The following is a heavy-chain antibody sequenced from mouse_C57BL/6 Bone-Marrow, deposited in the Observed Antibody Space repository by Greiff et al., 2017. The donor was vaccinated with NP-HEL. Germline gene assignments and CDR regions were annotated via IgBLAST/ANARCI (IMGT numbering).Heavy chain of an antibody. CDR2: IYPGDGDT. CDR1: GYTFSSSW. Sequence: QVQLQQSGPELVKPGASVKISCKASGYTFSSSWMNWVKQRPGKGLEWIGRIYPGDGDTNYNGKFKGKATLTADKSSSTAYMQHSSLTSEDYAVYFCARGPEDFDYGGQGTTLTVSS. V-gene: IGHV1-82*01. J-gene: IGHJ2*01. CDR3: ARGPEDFDY.